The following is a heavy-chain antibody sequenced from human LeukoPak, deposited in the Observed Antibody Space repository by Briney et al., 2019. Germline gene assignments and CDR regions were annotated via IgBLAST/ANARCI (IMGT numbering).Heavy chain of an antibody. V-gene: IGHV4-61*02. CDR3: ARGITSPDPYYFDY. CDR1: GGSISSGSYY. CDR2: IYTSGST. D-gene: IGHD3-10*01. Sequence: SETLSLTCTVSGGSISSGSYYWSWIRQPAGKGLEWIGRIYTSGSTNYNPSLKSRVTISVDTSKNQFSLKLSSVTAADTAVYYCARGITSPDPYYFDYWGQGTLVTVSS. J-gene: IGHJ4*02.